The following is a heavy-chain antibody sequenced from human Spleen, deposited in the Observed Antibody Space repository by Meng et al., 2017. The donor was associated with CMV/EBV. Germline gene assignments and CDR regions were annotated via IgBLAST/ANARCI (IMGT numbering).Heavy chain of an antibody. Sequence: SETLSLTCTVSGGSISSSSYYWGWIRQPPGKGLEWIGSIYYSGSTYYNPSLKRRVTISVDTSKNHFSLKLSSVTAADTAVYYCATRFLEWFQFDYLGQGTLVTVSS. D-gene: IGHD3-3*01. CDR2: IYYSGST. V-gene: IGHV4-39*01. CDR3: ATRFLEWFQFDY. J-gene: IGHJ4*02. CDR1: GGSISSSSYY.